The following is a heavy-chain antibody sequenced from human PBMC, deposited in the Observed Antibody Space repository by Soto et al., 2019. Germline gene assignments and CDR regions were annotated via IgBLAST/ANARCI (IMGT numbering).Heavy chain of an antibody. D-gene: IGHD3-10*01. CDR3: ARARTDGEGFDFYYGLDV. V-gene: IGHV4-30-4*01. J-gene: IGHJ6*02. CDR1: GGSISSGDYY. CDR2: IYYSGST. Sequence: SETLSLTCTVSGGSISSGDYYWSWIRQPPGKGLEWIGYIYYSGSTYYNPSLKSRVTISVDTSKNQFSLRLTSATATDTATYYCARARTDGEGFDFYYGLDVWGQGATVTVSS.